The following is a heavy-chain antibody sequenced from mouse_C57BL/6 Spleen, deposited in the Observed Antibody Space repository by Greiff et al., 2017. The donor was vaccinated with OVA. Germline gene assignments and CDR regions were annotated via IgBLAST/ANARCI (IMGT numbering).Heavy chain of an antibody. CDR2: INPYNGGT. CDR1: GYTFTDYY. Sequence: EVQGVESGPVLVKPGASVKMSCKASGYTFTDYYMNWVKQSHGKSLEWIGVINPYNGGTSYNQKFKGKATLTVDKSSSTAYMELNSLTSEDSAVYYCARDGSSAMDYWGQGTSVTVSS. J-gene: IGHJ4*01. V-gene: IGHV1-19*01. CDR3: ARDGSSAMDY. D-gene: IGHD1-1*01.